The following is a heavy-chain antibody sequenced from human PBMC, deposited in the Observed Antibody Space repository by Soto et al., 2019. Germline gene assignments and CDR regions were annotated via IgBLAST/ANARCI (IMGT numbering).Heavy chain of an antibody. CDR3: ARDRRLITMVRGVSLWFDP. CDR2: IYYSGST. D-gene: IGHD3-10*01. V-gene: IGHV4-31*03. CDR1: GGSISSGGYY. Sequence: SETLSLTCTVSGGSISSGGYYWSWIRQHPGKGLEWIGYIYYSGSTNYNPSLKSRVTISVDTSKNQFSLKLSSVTAADTAVYYCARDRRLITMVRGVSLWFDPWGQGTLVTVSS. J-gene: IGHJ5*02.